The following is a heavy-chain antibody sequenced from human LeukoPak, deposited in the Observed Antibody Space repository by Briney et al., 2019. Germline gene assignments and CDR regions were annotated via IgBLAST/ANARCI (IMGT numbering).Heavy chain of an antibody. CDR2: IIPIFGTA. D-gene: IGHD5-24*01. Sequence: SVKVSCKASGYTFTGYYMHWVRQAPGQGLEWMGGIIPIFGTADYSQKFQGRVTITADESTSTAYMELSSLRSEDTAVYYCARERGDGYSDYWGQGTLVIVSS. CDR1: GYTFTGYY. J-gene: IGHJ4*02. CDR3: ARERGDGYSDY. V-gene: IGHV1-69*13.